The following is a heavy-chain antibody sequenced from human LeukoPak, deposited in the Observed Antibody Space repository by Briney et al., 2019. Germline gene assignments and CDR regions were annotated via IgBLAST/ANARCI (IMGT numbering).Heavy chain of an antibody. CDR3: ARTYGSGSLIFAY. Sequence: SETLSLTCTVSGYSISSYYWSWIRQPPGKGLEWIGYIFYSGSTNYNPSLKSRVTISVDTSKNQFSLKLSSVTAADTAVYYCARTYGSGSLIFAYRGQGTLVTVSS. J-gene: IGHJ4*02. CDR1: GYSISSYY. CDR2: IFYSGST. D-gene: IGHD3-10*01. V-gene: IGHV4-59*01.